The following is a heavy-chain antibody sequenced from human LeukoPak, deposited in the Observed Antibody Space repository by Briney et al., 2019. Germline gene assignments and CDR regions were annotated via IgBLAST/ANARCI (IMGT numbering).Heavy chain of an antibody. CDR2: IYYSGST. J-gene: IGHJ4*02. Sequence: SETLSLTCTVSGGSISSYYWSWIRQPPGKGLEWIGYIYYSGSTNYNPSLKSRVTISLDTSKNRFSLKLSSVTAADTAVYVCARDSGPGVLFYWGQGTLVTVSS. CDR3: ARDSGPGVLFY. V-gene: IGHV4-59*01. D-gene: IGHD1-1*01. CDR1: GGSISSYY.